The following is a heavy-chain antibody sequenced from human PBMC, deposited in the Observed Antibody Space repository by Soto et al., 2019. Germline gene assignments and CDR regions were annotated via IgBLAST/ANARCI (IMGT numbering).Heavy chain of an antibody. CDR2: TYYNGDT. V-gene: IGHV4-61*08. J-gene: IGHJ4*02. CDR3: ARGHGYIDGWRTFDF. Sequence: PSETLSLTCRVSHDSFRGADYYWSWIRQPLGKGPEWIGYTYYNGDTKYNPALKSRVTMSVDTSKNQFSLRLYSVTAADTAVYFCARGHGYIDGWRTFDFWGRGILVTVS. D-gene: IGHD6-19*01. CDR1: HDSFRGADYY.